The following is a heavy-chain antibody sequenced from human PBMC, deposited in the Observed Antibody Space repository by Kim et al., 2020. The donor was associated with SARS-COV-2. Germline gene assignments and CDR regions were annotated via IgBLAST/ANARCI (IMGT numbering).Heavy chain of an antibody. Sequence: SETLSLTCTVSGGSISSYYWSWIRQPPGKGLEWIGYIYYSGSTNYNPSLKSRVTISVDTSKNQFSLKLSSVTAADTAVYYCARYSSGWFYFDYWGQGTLVTVSS. D-gene: IGHD6-19*01. J-gene: IGHJ4*02. CDR3: ARYSSGWFYFDY. CDR2: IYYSGST. V-gene: IGHV4-59*13. CDR1: GGSISSYY.